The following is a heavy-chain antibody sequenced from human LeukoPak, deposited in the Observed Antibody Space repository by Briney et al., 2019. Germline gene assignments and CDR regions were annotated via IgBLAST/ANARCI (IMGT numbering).Heavy chain of an antibody. D-gene: IGHD3-10*01. Sequence: AGGSLRLSCAASGFTFSSYGMNWVRQAPGKGLEWVSSISPESNFIYQADSVKGRFTISRDNSKNTLYLQMNSLRPEDTAVYYCARGGSGSYYYYYYYMDVWGKGTTVTVSS. V-gene: IGHV3-21*01. CDR1: GFTFSSYG. J-gene: IGHJ6*03. CDR3: ARGGSGSYYYYYYYMDV. CDR2: ISPESNFI.